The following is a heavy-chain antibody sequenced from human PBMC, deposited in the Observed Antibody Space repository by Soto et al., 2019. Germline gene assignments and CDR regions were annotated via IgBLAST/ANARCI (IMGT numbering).Heavy chain of an antibody. CDR3: ARGPITIFGVAPGAFNI. V-gene: IGHV3-48*03. D-gene: IGHD3-3*01. CDR2: IGGSGTTI. CDR1: GFTFSVYE. J-gene: IGHJ3*02. Sequence: GSLRLSCAASGFTFSVYEINWVRQAPGKGLEWVSYIGGSGTTIYYADSVKGRFTISRDNAKNSLFLQMNSLRAEDTAVYYCARGPITIFGVAPGAFNIWGQGTMVTVSS.